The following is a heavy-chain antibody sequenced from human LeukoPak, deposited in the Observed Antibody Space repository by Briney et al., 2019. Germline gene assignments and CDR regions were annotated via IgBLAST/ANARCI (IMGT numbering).Heavy chain of an antibody. CDR3: AREPMVRDFNWFDP. CDR1: GYTFTAYY. V-gene: IGHV1-2*06. CDR2: INPNSGGT. J-gene: IGHJ5*02. D-gene: IGHD3-10*01. Sequence: ASVKVSCKASGYTFTAYYIHWVRQAPGQGLEWMRRINPNSGGTNYAQKFQGRVTMTRDTSISTAYMELSRLTSDDTAVYYCAREPMVRDFNWFDPWGQGTLVTVSP.